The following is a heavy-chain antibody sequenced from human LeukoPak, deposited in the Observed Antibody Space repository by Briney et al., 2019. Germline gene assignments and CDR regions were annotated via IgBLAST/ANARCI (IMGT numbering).Heavy chain of an antibody. V-gene: IGHV3-23*01. CDR1: GFTFTSFG. CDR2: ISGSGGST. D-gene: IGHD5-18*01. J-gene: IGHJ6*03. CDR3: AKASRFGYSYGPREYFYYMDV. Sequence: GGSLRLSCAASGFTFTSFGMSWVRQAPGKGLEWGSTISGSGGSTYYADSVKGGFTISRDNSKNTLYLQMNTLRAEDTAVYYCAKASRFGYSYGPREYFYYMDVWGKGTTVTISS.